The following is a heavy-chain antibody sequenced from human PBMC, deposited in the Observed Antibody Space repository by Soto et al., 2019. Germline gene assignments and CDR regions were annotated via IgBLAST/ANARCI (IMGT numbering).Heavy chain of an antibody. Sequence: QVQLQQWGAGLLKPSETLSLTCAVYGGSFSGYYWSWIRQPPGKGLEWIGEINHSGSTNYNPSLKSRVTISVDTSKNQVSLKLSSVTAADTAVYYCARGGKGFWSGHDYWGQGTLVTVSS. CDR2: INHSGST. J-gene: IGHJ4*02. CDR1: GGSFSGYY. D-gene: IGHD3-3*01. CDR3: ARGGKGFWSGHDY. V-gene: IGHV4-34*01.